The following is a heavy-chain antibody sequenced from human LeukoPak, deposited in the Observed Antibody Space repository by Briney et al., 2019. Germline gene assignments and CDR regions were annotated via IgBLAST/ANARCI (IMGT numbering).Heavy chain of an antibody. V-gene: IGHV3-23*01. CDR2: ITGSGGST. CDR1: GFTFSNYG. D-gene: IGHD3-10*02. Sequence: GGSLRLSCAASGFTFSNYGLSWVRQAPGKGLEWVSGITGSGGSTYYADSVKGRFTISRDNAKNTLYLQMNSLRAEDTAVYYCAELGITMIGGVWGKGTTVTISS. CDR3: AELGITMIGGV. J-gene: IGHJ6*04.